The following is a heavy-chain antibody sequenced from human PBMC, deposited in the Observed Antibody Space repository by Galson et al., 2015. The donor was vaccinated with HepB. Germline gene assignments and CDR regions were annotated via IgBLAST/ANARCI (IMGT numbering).Heavy chain of an antibody. J-gene: IGHJ5*02. CDR1: GFIFRHHA. V-gene: IGHV3-23*01. Sequence: SLRLSCAGSGFIFRHHAMAWIRQAPGKGLEWVSGINGRGSTRSYSDAVKGRFSISRDNSKDTVFFQMDNRRAEDTAVYYCVKEGSWFGGDWFDPWGQGALVTVS. CDR3: VKEGSWFGGDWFDP. CDR2: INGRGSTR. D-gene: IGHD3-16*01.